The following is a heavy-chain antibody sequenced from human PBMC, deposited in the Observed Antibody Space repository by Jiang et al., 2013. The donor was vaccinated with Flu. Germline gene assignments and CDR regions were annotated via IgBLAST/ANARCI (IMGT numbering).Heavy chain of an antibody. CDR3: ARDWDSSSWYGSGYYYYGMDV. D-gene: IGHD6-13*01. V-gene: IGHV4-59*13. CDR1: GGSISSYY. J-gene: IGHJ6*02. CDR2: IYYSGST. Sequence: TVSGGSISSYYWSWIRQPPGKGLEWIGYIYYSGSTNYNPSLKSRVTISVDTSKNQFSLKLSSVTAADTAVYYCARDWDSSSWYGSGYYYYGMDVWGQGTTVTVSS.